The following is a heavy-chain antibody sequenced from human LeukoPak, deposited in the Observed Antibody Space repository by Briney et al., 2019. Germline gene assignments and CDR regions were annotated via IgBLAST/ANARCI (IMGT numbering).Heavy chain of an antibody. D-gene: IGHD1-26*01. CDR1: DGSISIYY. V-gene: IGHV4-4*08. Sequence: PSETVSLTCTVSDGSISIYYWSWVRQPPGKGLEWIGYIYSSGNTIYNPSLKSRVTISVDTSKNQFSLKLSSVTAADTAAYYCVRDRELTYGGQGTLVTVSS. CDR3: VRDRELTY. CDR2: IYSSGNT. J-gene: IGHJ4*02.